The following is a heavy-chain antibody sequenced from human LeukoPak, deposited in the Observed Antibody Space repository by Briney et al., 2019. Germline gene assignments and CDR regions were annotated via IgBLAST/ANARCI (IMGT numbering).Heavy chain of an antibody. D-gene: IGHD6-19*01. CDR3: ARLRPRSYSSGWYYFDY. V-gene: IGHV4-59*08. CDR1: DGSINNYY. J-gene: IGHJ4*02. CDR2: IYYSGST. Sequence: SETLSLTCTVSDGSINNYYWSWIRQPPGKGLEWIGYIYYSGSTNYNPSLKSRVTISLDTAKNQFSVKLSSVTAADTAVYYCARLRPRSYSSGWYYFDYWGQGTLVTVSS.